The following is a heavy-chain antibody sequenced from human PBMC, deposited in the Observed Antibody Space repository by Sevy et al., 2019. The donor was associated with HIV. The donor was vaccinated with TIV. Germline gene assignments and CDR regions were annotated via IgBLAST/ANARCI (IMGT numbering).Heavy chain of an antibody. V-gene: IGHV3-30-3*01. Sequence: GGSRRLSCAASGFTLSDYVIHWVRQTPGKGLEWVAMISYDGTNRYFADSVHGRFTISRDISKNTVYLQMNSLRVDDTVTYYCAGAHYCSGDGSCYVSPFDSWGQGAPVTVSS. J-gene: IGHJ4*02. D-gene: IGHD2-15*01. CDR3: AGAHYCSGDGSCYVSPFDS. CDR2: ISYDGTNR. CDR1: GFTLSDYV.